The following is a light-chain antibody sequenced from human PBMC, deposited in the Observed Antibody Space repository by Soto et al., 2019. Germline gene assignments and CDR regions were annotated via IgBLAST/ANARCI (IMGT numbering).Light chain of an antibody. J-gene: IGKJ3*01. Sequence: EIVLTQSPGTLSLSPGERATLSCRASQSVSSSYLAWYQQKPGQAPRLLIYGASSRATGIPDMFSGSGSGTDFTLTISRLEPEDFAVYYCQKYGSSLFTFGPGTKVDIK. V-gene: IGKV3-20*01. CDR1: QSVSSSY. CDR2: GAS. CDR3: QKYGSSLFT.